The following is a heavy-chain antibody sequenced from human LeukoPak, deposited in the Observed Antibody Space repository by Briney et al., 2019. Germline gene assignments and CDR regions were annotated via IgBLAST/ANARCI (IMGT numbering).Heavy chain of an antibody. V-gene: IGHV4-31*03. CDR1: GGSINTGDYY. D-gene: IGHD3-10*01. CDR2: IYYGGTT. J-gene: IGHJ3*01. CDR3: ARDLVNYYGSGTYVHGFDV. Sequence: SQTLSLTCTVSGGSINTGDYYWHWIRQHPGKGLEWIGYIYYGGTTSYNPSLKSRLIISLDTSNNQFSLRVNPVTAADTAVYFCARDLVNYYGSGTYVHGFDVWGQGTMVKVSA.